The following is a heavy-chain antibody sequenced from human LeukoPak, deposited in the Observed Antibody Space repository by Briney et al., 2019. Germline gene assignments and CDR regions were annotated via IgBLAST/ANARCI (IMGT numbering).Heavy chain of an antibody. D-gene: IGHD3-22*01. V-gene: IGHV3-23*01. Sequence: GGSLRLSCAASGFTSSSYAMSWVRQAPGKGLEWVSAISGSGGSTYYADSVKGRFTISRDNSKNTLYLQMNSLRAEDTAVYYCTKDYYYDSSGYYLLGFDYWGQGTLVTVSS. CDR3: TKDYYYDSSGYYLLGFDY. CDR1: GFTSSSYA. J-gene: IGHJ4*02. CDR2: ISGSGGST.